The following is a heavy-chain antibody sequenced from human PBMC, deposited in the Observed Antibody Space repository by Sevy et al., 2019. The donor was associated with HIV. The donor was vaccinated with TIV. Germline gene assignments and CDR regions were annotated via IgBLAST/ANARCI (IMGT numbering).Heavy chain of an antibody. V-gene: IGHV1-69*13. CDR1: GGTFSSYA. Sequence: ASVKVSCKASGGTFSSYAISWVRQAPGQGLEWMGGIIRIFGTANYAQKFQGRVTITADESTSTAYMELSSLRSEDTAVYYCARDPYIAARGAFDIWGQGTMVTVSS. D-gene: IGHD6-6*01. CDR3: ARDPYIAARGAFDI. J-gene: IGHJ3*02. CDR2: IIRIFGTA.